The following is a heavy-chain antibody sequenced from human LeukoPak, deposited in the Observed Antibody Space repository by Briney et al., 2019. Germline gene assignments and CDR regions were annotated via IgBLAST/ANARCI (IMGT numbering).Heavy chain of an antibody. CDR1: GFTFSSNA. J-gene: IGHJ4*02. CDR2: ISGSGGST. Sequence: PGGSLRLSCAASGFTFSSNAMSWVRQAPGKGLEWVSAISGSGGSTYYADSVRGRFTISRDNSKNTLYLQMNSLRAEDTAVYYCAKDGGVISPNRFDYWGQGTLVTVSS. V-gene: IGHV3-23*01. D-gene: IGHD3-10*01. CDR3: AKDGGVISPNRFDY.